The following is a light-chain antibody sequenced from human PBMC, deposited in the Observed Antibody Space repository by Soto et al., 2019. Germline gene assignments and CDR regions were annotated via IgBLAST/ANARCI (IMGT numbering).Light chain of an antibody. CDR3: QQVNVSPST. CDR2: AAS. J-gene: IGKJ4*01. Sequence: DIQITQAPSCLSASVGDRVSITCRASHGISSWVALYQQKPGKANQLMIYAASSLQSGAPSRFSGSGSGTDFPLTISSLQPEDFANYYCQQVNVSPSTFCGGT. CDR1: HGISSW. V-gene: IGKV1-12*02.